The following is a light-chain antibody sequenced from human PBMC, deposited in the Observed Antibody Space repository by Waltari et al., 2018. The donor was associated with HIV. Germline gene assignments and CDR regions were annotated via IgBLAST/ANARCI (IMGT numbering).Light chain of an antibody. CDR1: SSNLATTY. CDR2: DNH. Sequence: QSVLPQPPSGSATPGQKVTIPCSGSSSNLATTYVACYHHFPGTVPKVLIYDNHKRSSGIPDRFSGSKSGTSATLDISGLQTGDEAHYYGGTWDTSLSAWIFGTGTKVTVL. J-gene: IGLJ1*01. V-gene: IGLV1-51*01. CDR3: GTWDTSLSAWI.